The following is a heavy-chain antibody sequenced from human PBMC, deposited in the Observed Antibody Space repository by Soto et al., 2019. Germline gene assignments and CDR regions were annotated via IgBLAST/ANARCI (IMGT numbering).Heavy chain of an antibody. J-gene: IGHJ6*02. CDR3: ARGPRAPPPHDYGMDV. V-gene: IGHV3-23*01. CDR2: IRGSGGDT. Sequence: EVQLLESGGGLVQPGGSLRISCAASGFTFSSYVMNWVRQAPGKGLEWVSGIRGSGGDTFYADSVKGRFTISRDNSKNTLYLQMNSLRAEETAVYYCARGPRAPPPHDYGMDVWGQGTTVTVSS. CDR1: GFTFSSYV.